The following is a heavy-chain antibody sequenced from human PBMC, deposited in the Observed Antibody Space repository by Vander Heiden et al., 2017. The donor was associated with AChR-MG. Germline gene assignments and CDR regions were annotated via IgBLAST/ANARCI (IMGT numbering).Heavy chain of an antibody. V-gene: IGHV1-69*04. Sequence: QVQLVQSGAEVKKPGSSVKVSCKASGGNFNSYAISWVRQAPGQGLEWMGRIIPNLGIANYAQKFQGRVTITADKSTSTAYMELSSLRSEDTAVYYCARAADSGSSRGNWFDPWGQETLVTVSS. CDR3: ARAADSGSSRGNWFDP. CDR2: IIPNLGIA. J-gene: IGHJ5*02. CDR1: GGNFNSYA. D-gene: IGHD1-26*01.